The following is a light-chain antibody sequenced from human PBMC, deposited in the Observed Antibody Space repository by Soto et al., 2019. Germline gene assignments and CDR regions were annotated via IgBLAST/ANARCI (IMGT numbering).Light chain of an antibody. Sequence: EIVVTQSPGTLSLSPGERATLSCRASQSVSSSYLAWYQQKPGQAPRLLIYGASSRATGIPDRFSGSGSGTDFTLTISRLEPEDFAVYYCQQYGSSQGYTFGQGTKLEIK. CDR1: QSVSSSY. J-gene: IGKJ2*01. CDR2: GAS. CDR3: QQYGSSQGYT. V-gene: IGKV3-20*01.